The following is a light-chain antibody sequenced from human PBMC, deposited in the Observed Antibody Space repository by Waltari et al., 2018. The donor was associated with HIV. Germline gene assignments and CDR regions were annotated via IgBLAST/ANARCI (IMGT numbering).Light chain of an antibody. V-gene: IGKV2-30*01. CDR1: QGIGETARNTS. J-gene: IGKJ5*01. Sequence: DVVMTQSPLSLPVTLGQPASISCRSSQGIGETARNTSFNRFQQRPGQSPRRLIHRASNRDSRLPYVSSGSGSVTDFTLKISRLEVVDIGTDYCMQATHWSITFGQGSRPEIK. CDR2: RAS. CDR3: MQATHWSIT.